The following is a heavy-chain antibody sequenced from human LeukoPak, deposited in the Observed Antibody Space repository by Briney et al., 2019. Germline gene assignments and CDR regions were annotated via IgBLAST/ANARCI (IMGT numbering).Heavy chain of an antibody. CDR2: IYYSGST. D-gene: IGHD3-16*01. V-gene: IGHV4-39*01. CDR3: ARLGGFWNWFDP. CDR1: GGSISSSSYY. Sequence: PSETLSLTCTVSGGSISSSSYYWGWIRQPPGKGLEWIGSIYYSGSTYYNPSLKSRVTISVDTSKNQFSLKLSSVTAADTAVYYCARLGGFWNWFDPWGQGTLVTVSS. J-gene: IGHJ5*02.